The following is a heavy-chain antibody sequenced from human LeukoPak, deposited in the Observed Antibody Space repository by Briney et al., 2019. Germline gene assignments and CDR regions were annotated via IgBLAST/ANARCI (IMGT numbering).Heavy chain of an antibody. D-gene: IGHD6-19*01. J-gene: IGHJ3*02. Sequence: GASVKVSCKASGYTFSNYLIHWVRQAPGQGLEWMGWVNPNSGGTKYAQGFQGRVTMTRDTSISTAYMELSRLRSDDTAVYFCAREGITVAATTSDALDIWGQGTVVTVSS. V-gene: IGHV1-2*02. CDR3: AREGITVAATTSDALDI. CDR2: VNPNSGGT. CDR1: GYTFSNYL.